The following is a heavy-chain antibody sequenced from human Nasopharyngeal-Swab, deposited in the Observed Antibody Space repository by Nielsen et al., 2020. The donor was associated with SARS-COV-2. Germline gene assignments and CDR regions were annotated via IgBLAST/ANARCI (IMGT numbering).Heavy chain of an antibody. Sequence: GGSLRLSCKGSGYSFTSYWIGWVRQMPGKGLEWMGIIDPGDSDARFNPSFQGQVTISVDKSISTAYLQWSSLKASDTAIYYCARRSQYYYDSSVHLDYWGQGTLVTVSS. CDR1: GYSFTSYW. V-gene: IGHV5-51*01. CDR2: IDPGDSDA. J-gene: IGHJ4*02. CDR3: ARRSQYYYDSSVHLDY. D-gene: IGHD3-22*01.